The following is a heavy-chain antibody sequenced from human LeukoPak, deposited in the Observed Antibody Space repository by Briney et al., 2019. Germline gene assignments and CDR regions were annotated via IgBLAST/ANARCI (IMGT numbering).Heavy chain of an antibody. CDR3: ARGFRGDNFDY. Sequence: SETLSLTCSVSGYSISSAYYWGWIRQPPGKGLEWIGTMYHSGSTNYNPSLKSRVTISVDTPKNQFSLKLSSVTAADTAVYFCARGFRGDNFDYWGQGTLVTVSS. V-gene: IGHV4-38-2*02. J-gene: IGHJ4*02. CDR2: MYHSGST. CDR1: GYSISSAYY. D-gene: IGHD7-27*01.